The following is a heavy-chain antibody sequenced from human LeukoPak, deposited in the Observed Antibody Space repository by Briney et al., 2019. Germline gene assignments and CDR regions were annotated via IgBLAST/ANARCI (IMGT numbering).Heavy chain of an antibody. CDR3: ARDLGVWFDY. CDR2: ISSSSSYI. Sequence: GGSLRPSCAASGFTFSSYSMNWVRQAPGKGLEWVSSISSSSSYIYYADSVKGRFTISRDNAKNSLYLQMNSLRAEDTAVYYCARDLGVWFDYWGREPWSPSPQ. V-gene: IGHV3-21*01. J-gene: IGHJ4*02. CDR1: GFTFSSYS. D-gene: IGHD3-16*01.